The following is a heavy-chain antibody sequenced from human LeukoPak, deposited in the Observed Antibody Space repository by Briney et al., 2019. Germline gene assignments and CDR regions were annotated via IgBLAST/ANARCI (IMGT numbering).Heavy chain of an antibody. CDR3: ARTLYIAAAPGGFDY. CDR1: GYTFTGYY. V-gene: IGHV1-2*02. D-gene: IGHD6-13*01. Sequence: ASVKASCKASGYTFTGYYIHRVRQAPGQGLEWMGWINPNSGGTNYAQKFRGRVTMTRDTSISTAYMELSRLRSDDAAVYYCARTLYIAAAPGGFDYWGQGTLVAVSS. J-gene: IGHJ4*02. CDR2: INPNSGGT.